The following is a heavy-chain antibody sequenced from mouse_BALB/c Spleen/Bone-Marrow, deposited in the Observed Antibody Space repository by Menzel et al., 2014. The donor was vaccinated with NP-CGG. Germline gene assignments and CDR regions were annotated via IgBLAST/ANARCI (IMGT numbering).Heavy chain of an antibody. V-gene: IGHV5-17*02. CDR1: GFTFSSFG. J-gene: IGHJ1*01. CDR2: ISSGSSTN. D-gene: IGHD1-1*01. Sequence: EVMLVESGGGLVQPGGSRKLSCAASGFTFSSFGMHWVRQAPEKGLEWVAYISSGSSTNYYADTVKGRFTISRDNPKNTLFLQMTSLRSEDTAMYYCARRGSNHWYFDVWGAGTTVTVSS. CDR3: ARRGSNHWYFDV.